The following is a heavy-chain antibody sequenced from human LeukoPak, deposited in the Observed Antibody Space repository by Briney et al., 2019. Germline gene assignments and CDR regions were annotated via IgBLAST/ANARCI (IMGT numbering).Heavy chain of an antibody. J-gene: IGHJ4*02. CDR3: ASMSSDYGGNNY. V-gene: IGHV4-34*01. CDR1: GGSFSGYY. Sequence: SETLSLTCAVYGGSFSGYYWSWIRQPPGKGLEWIGEINHSGSTNYNPSLKSRVTISVDTSKNQFSLKLSSVTAADTAVYYCASMSSDYGGNNYWGQGTLVTVSS. CDR2: INHSGST. D-gene: IGHD4-23*01.